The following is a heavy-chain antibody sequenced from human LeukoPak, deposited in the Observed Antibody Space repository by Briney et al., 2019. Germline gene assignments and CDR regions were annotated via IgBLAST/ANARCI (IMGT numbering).Heavy chain of an antibody. D-gene: IGHD3-16*02. J-gene: IGHJ3*02. Sequence: ASVKVSCKASGYTFTSYAISWVRQAPGQGLEWMGGIIPIFGTANYAQQFQGRVTITADESTSTAYMELSSLRSEDTAVYYCESYRPLDAFDIWGQGTMVTVSS. CDR2: IIPIFGTA. V-gene: IGHV1-69*13. CDR1: GYTFTSYA. CDR3: ESYRPLDAFDI.